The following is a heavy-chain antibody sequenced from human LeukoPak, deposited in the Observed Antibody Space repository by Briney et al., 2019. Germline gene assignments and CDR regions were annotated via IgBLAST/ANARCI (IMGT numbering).Heavy chain of an antibody. V-gene: IGHV3-33*01. CDR1: GFTFNNYG. J-gene: IGHJ6*02. CDR3: ARDPCSGGSCYFMDV. Sequence: GGSLRLSCAASGFTFNNYGMHWVRQAPGKGLEWVAVIWYVGSNKYYADSVKGRFTISRDNSKNTLYLQMNSLRAEDTAVYYCARDPCSGGSCYFMDVWGQGTTVTVSS. CDR2: IWYVGSNK. D-gene: IGHD2-15*01.